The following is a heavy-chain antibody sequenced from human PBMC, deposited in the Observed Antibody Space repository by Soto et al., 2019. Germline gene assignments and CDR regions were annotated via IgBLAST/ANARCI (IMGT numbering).Heavy chain of an antibody. J-gene: IGHJ4*02. V-gene: IGHV1-46*01. CDR2: INPSDGSA. D-gene: IGHD6-19*01. CDR1: GYSFTSYY. CDR3: ARAYSSAWCWDY. Sequence: QVQLVQSGAEVKKPGASVKVSCKASGYSFTSYYMHWVRQAPGQGLEWMGIINPSDGSASYAQKFQGRVTMTRDTSTSTVYTELSSLRSEDTAVYYCARAYSSAWCWDYWGQGTLVTVSS.